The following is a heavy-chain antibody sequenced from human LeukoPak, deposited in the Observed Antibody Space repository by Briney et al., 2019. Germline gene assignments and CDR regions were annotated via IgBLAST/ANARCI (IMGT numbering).Heavy chain of an antibody. D-gene: IGHD2-2*01. J-gene: IGHJ4*02. CDR3: AKEYQLFDY. CDR1: GFIFSRYG. CDR2: ISGSGGST. Sequence: PGGSLRLSCAASGFIFSRYGMSWVRQAPGKGLEWVSAISGSGGSTYYADSVKGRFTISRDNSKNTLYLQMNSPRAEDTAVYYCAKEYQLFDYWGQGTLVTVSS. V-gene: IGHV3-23*01.